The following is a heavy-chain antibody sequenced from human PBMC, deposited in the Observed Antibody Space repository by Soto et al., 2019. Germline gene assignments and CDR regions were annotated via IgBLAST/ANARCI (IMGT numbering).Heavy chain of an antibody. J-gene: IGHJ4*02. CDR3: ARGRGAAADYFDF. D-gene: IGHD6-13*01. Sequence: QVQLVESGGGLVMPGGSLRLSCAVSGFTFSDYFMTWIRQAPGTGLEWVSYISSSTSHTNYADSVKGRFTISRDNAKNSLFLQMNSLRAEDTAVYYCARGRGAAADYFDFWGQGTLVTVSS. CDR2: ISSSTSHT. V-gene: IGHV3-11*05. CDR1: GFTFSDYF.